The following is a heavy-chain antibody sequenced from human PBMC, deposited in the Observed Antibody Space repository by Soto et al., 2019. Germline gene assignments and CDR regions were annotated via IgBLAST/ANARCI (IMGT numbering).Heavy chain of an antibody. CDR1: RFTFSDFA. V-gene: IGHV3-23*01. CDR3: AKDAVPYNGKWDWYDS. CDR2: IGGGGADT. Sequence: DVQLLESGGGLVQPGGSQTLSCAASRFTFSDFAMSWVRQAPGKGLEWVSAIGGGGADTYYADSVKGRFTISRDNSKKTLYLQMNSLRDEDTAVYYCAKDAVPYNGKWDWYDSWGQGTLVTVSS. D-gene: IGHD1-26*01. J-gene: IGHJ5*01.